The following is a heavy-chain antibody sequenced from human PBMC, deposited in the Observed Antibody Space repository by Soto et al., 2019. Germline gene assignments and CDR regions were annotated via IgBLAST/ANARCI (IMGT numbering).Heavy chain of an antibody. CDR1: RDSNYY. Sequence: RDSNYYWGWIRQSPGKGLEWVCVIYSSGSTYYADSVKSRFTISRDNSKNTLYLQMNSLRAEDTAVYYCASLGYCSGGSCLPWGQGTLVTVSS. D-gene: IGHD2-15*01. CDR2: IYSSGST. CDR3: ASLGYCSGGSCLP. V-gene: IGHV3-66*01. J-gene: IGHJ5*02.